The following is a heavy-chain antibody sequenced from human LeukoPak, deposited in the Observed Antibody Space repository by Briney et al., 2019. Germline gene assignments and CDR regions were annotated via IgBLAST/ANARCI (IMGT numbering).Heavy chain of an antibody. D-gene: IGHD4-11*01. J-gene: IGHJ4*02. Sequence: PMASVKVSCKTSGYSFILYGISWVRQAPGQGPEWMGWISTSTGDTKYTQKFQGRVTLTTDTSTSTAYMELSSLRSDDTAVYYCARDDNYGIFVNVDYWGQGTLVTVSS. CDR3: ARDDNYGIFVNVDY. V-gene: IGHV1-18*01. CDR2: ISTSTGDT. CDR1: GYSFILYG.